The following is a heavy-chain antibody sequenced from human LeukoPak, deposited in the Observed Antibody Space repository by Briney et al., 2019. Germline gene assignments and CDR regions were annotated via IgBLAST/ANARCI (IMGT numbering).Heavy chain of an antibody. Sequence: GGSLRLSCAASGFTVSSNYMSWVRQAPGKGLEWVSDIYSGGSTYYADSVKGRFTISRDNSKNTLYLQMNSLRAEDTAVYYCARGATYYYGSGSYYRPYYFDYWGQGTLVTVSS. CDR2: IYSGGST. CDR3: ARGATYYYGSGSYYRPYYFDY. J-gene: IGHJ4*02. V-gene: IGHV3-53*01. D-gene: IGHD3-10*01. CDR1: GFTVSSNY.